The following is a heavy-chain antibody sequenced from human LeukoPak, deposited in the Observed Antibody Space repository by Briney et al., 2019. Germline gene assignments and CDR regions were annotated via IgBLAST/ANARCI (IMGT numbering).Heavy chain of an antibody. CDR3: ARDMRVVVGTFDY. D-gene: IGHD3-22*01. V-gene: IGHV4-4*07. CDR1: GGSISSYY. J-gene: IGHJ4*02. CDR2: IYSSGST. Sequence: SETLSLTCTVSGGSISSYYWSWIRQPAGKGLEWIGRIYSSGSTNYNPSLRSRVTMSVDTSKNQVSLKLNSVTAADTAVYYCARDMRVVVGTFDYWGQGTLVTVSS.